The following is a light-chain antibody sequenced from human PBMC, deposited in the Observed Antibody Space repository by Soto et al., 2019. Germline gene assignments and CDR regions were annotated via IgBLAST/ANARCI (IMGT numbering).Light chain of an antibody. Sequence: SVLTQPASVSGSPGQSITISCTGTSSDVGGYNYVSWYQQHPGEAPKLMIYEASNRPSGVSNRFSGSKSGNTASLTISGLQAEDEADYYCSSYTSSSPYVFGTGTKVTVL. J-gene: IGLJ1*01. CDR1: SSDVGGYNY. V-gene: IGLV2-14*01. CDR2: EAS. CDR3: SSYTSSSPYV.